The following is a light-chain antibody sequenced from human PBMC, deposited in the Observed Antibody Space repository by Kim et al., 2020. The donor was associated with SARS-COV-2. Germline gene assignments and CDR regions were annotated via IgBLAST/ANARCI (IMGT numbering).Light chain of an antibody. CDR1: SSDVGGYNF. V-gene: IGLV2-8*01. CDR3: NSYACNNHWV. CDR2: EVS. Sequence: QSALTQPPSASGSPGQSVTISCTGTSSDVGGYNFVSWYQQHPGKAPKLVIYEVSKRPSGVPDRFSGSKSGNTASLTVSGLQSEDEADYYCNSYACNNHWVFGGGTQLTVL. J-gene: IGLJ3*02.